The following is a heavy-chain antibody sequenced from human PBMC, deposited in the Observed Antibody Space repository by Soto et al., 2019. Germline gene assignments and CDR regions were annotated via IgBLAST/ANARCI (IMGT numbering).Heavy chain of an antibody. CDR1: GASISGYN. V-gene: IGHV4-4*07. CDR3: ARDRGEYISSWFWYFSH. J-gene: IGHJ2*01. Sequence: SETLSLTCSVSGASISGYNWNWVRQSAGKGPEWVGRLNIAGTINYNPSLKSRITMSMDTSKNQISLHLRSVTAADTAMYYCARDRGEYISSWFWYFSHWGHGTLVTVSS. CDR2: LNIAGTI. D-gene: IGHD6-13*01.